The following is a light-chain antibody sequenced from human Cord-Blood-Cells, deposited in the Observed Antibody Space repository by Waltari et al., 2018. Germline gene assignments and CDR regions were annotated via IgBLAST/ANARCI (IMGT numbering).Light chain of an antibody. J-gene: IGKJ4*01. V-gene: IGKV3-15*01. CDR2: GAS. CDR1: QSVSSN. CDR3: QQYNNWPLT. Sequence: EIVMTQSPATLSVSPGERATISCRASQSVSSNLAWYQQKPGQAPRLLIYGASTRATGIPARFSGSGSGTEFTLTISSLQSEDCAVYYCQQYNNWPLTFGGGTKVEIK.